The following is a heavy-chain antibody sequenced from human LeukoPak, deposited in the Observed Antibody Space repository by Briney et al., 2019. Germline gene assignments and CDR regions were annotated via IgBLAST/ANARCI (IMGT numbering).Heavy chain of an antibody. V-gene: IGHV3-30*04. CDR1: GFTFSSYA. CDR2: ISYDGSNK. CDR3: ARDYDILTGYSPAY. D-gene: IGHD3-9*01. Sequence: QPGRSLRRSCAASGFTFSSYAMHWVRQAPGKGLEWVAVISYDGSNKYYADSVKGRFTISRDNSKNTLYLQMNSLRAEDTAVYYCARDYDILTGYSPAYWGQGTLVTVSS. J-gene: IGHJ4*02.